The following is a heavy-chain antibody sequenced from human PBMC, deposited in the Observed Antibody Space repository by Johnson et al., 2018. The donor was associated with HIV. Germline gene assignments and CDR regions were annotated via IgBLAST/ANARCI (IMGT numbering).Heavy chain of an antibody. CDR1: GFTFSNYG. Sequence: QVQLVESGGGVVQPGGSLRLSCAASGFTFSNYGMHWVRQAPGKGLEGVAFIRSDGSNKYYADSVKGRFTISRDNSKNTLYLQMNSLRAEDTAVYYCAKETRDSRSAFDVWGQGTLVTVSS. CDR3: AKETRDSRSAFDV. CDR2: IRSDGSNK. D-gene: IGHD4-11*01. J-gene: IGHJ3*01. V-gene: IGHV3-30*02.